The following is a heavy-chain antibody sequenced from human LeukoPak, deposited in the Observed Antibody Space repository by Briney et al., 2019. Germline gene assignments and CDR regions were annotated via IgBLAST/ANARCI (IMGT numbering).Heavy chain of an antibody. CDR3: ARADTIFGVVIDY. Sequence: PGGSLRLSXAASGFTFSSYSMNWVRQAPGKGLEWVSSISSSSSYIYYADSVKGRFTISRDNAKNSLYLQMNSLRAEDTAVYYCARADTIFGVVIDYWGQGTLVTVSS. D-gene: IGHD3-3*01. J-gene: IGHJ4*02. V-gene: IGHV3-21*01. CDR2: ISSSSSYI. CDR1: GFTFSSYS.